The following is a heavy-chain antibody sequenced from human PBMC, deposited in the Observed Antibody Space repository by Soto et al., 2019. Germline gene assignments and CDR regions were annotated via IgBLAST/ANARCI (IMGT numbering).Heavy chain of an antibody. Sequence: VGSLRLSCAASGFTFSSYSMNWVRQAPGKGLEWVSAISGSGGSTYYADSVKGRFTISRDNSKNTLYLQMNSLRAEDTAVYYCAKDGTWELQDPDRLYYFDYWGQGTLVTVSS. V-gene: IGHV3-23*01. CDR2: ISGSGGST. CDR1: GFTFSSYS. CDR3: AKDGTWELQDPDRLYYFDY. D-gene: IGHD1-26*01. J-gene: IGHJ4*02.